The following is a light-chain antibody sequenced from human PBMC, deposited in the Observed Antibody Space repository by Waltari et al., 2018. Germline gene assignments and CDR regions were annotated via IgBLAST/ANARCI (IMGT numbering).Light chain of an antibody. Sequence: QSVLTQPPSASGTPGQRVTIPCSGTSPNIGGDTVNWYQQPPGTAPKVPIYSNDRRPSGVPDRFSGSKSGTSASLTISGLQSEDEADYYCAAWDDSLSGRVFGGGTKLTVL. V-gene: IGLV1-44*01. CDR1: SPNIGGDT. CDR2: SND. CDR3: AAWDDSLSGRV. J-gene: IGLJ3*02.